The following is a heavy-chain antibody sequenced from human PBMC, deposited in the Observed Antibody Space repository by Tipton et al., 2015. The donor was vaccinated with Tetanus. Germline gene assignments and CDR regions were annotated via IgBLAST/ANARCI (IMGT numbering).Heavy chain of an antibody. Sequence: LRLSCTVSGDSLVRGGYYWTWIRHLPGKGLEWIGYIYHTGAAHYNPSLKSRVTLSVDMSKNQFFLKMISMTAADTAVYFCARVLRYSTRGGWDDAFDIWGQGTMVTVSS. J-gene: IGHJ3*02. D-gene: IGHD2-8*02. CDR1: GDSLVRGGYY. V-gene: IGHV4-31*03. CDR2: IYHTGAA. CDR3: ARVLRYSTRGGWDDAFDI.